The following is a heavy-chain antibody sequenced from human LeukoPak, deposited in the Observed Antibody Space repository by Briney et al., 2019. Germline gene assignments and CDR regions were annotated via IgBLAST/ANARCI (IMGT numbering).Heavy chain of an antibody. CDR2: IYYSGSI. D-gene: IGHD6-13*01. Sequence: SETLSLTCTVSGGSISSYFWSWIRHPPGKGLEWIGYIYYSGSIDYNPSLRGRVTISVDTSKNQFSLKLNSVTAADTAIYYCARNAGDLWGQGTLVTVSS. V-gene: IGHV4-59*01. J-gene: IGHJ5*02. CDR1: GGSISSYF. CDR3: ARNAGDL.